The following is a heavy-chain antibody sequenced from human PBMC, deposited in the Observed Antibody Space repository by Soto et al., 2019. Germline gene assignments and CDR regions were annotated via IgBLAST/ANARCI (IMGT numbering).Heavy chain of an antibody. CDR2: IYYSGST. V-gene: IGHV4-59*01. J-gene: IGHJ4*02. CDR3: ARDNGDYLDY. D-gene: IGHD4-17*01. CDR1: GGSISSYY. Sequence: QVQLQESGPGLVKPSETLSLTCTVSGGSISSYYWSWIRQPPGKGLEWIGYIYYSGSTNYNPSLKXXVXIXXDTSKNQFSLKLSSVTAADTAVYYCARDNGDYLDYWGQGTLVTVSS.